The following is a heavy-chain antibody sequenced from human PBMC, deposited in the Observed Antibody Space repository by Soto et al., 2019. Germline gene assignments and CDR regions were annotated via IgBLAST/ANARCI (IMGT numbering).Heavy chain of an antibody. CDR2: INHSGST. D-gene: IGHD3-16*01. CDR3: AREGGNYYGMDV. V-gene: IGHV4-34*01. Sequence: SGNLSLNWAVYGGSFSGYYWSWIRQPPGKGLEWIGEINHSGSTNYNPSLKSRVTISVDTSKNKFSLKLSSVTAADTAVYYCAREGGNYYGMDVWGQGTTVT. J-gene: IGHJ6*02. CDR1: GGSFSGYY.